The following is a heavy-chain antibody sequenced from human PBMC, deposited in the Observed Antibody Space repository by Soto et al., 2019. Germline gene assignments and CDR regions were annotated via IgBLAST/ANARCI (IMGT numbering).Heavy chain of an antibody. CDR3: ARDYSYAFDS. J-gene: IGHJ4*02. D-gene: IGHD3-16*01. CDR1: GFTFSSFA. CDR2: ISSSGGTT. V-gene: IGHV3-23*01. Sequence: EVQLLESGGGLAQPGGSLRLSCAVSGFTFSSFAMSWVRQAPGKGLEWVSVISSSGGTTYYADSVKGRFTISRVNSKNTLCLQTTRPRAEQRAVYYCARDYSYAFDSWGQGTLVSVSS.